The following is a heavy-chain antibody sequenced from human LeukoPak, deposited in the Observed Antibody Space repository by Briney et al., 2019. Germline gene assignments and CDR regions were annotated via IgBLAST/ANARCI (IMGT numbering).Heavy chain of an antibody. V-gene: IGHV4-34*01. CDR2: IHHSESA. CDR1: GFTFRNYW. D-gene: IGHD3-16*01. Sequence: PGGSLRLSCAASGFTFRNYWMSWVRQSPGMGLEWIGEIHHSESAKYNPSLKSRVTMSVDTSKRQFSLTLTSVTAADTAVYYCARTMLDPPNYYYMDVWGAGTTVTVS. J-gene: IGHJ6*03. CDR3: ARTMLDPPNYYYMDV.